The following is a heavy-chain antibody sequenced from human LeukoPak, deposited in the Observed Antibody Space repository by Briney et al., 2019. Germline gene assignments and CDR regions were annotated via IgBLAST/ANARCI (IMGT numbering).Heavy chain of an antibody. CDR1: GGSISSYY. J-gene: IGHJ4*02. D-gene: IGHD5-24*01. CDR2: IYTSGST. Sequence: SETLSLACTVAGGSISSYYWSWIRQPAGKGLEWLRRIYTSGSTNYHPSLKSRDTLSADTSNNHFSLRLTSVTAADTAVYYCAGGWLPDKNDFWGQGTLVTVSA. CDR3: AGGWLPDKNDF. V-gene: IGHV4-4*07.